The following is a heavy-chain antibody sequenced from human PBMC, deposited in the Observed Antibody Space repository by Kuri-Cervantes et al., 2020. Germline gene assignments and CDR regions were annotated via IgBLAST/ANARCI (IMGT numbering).Heavy chain of an antibody. V-gene: IGHV1-8*02. CDR2: MNPNSGNT. CDR1: GYTFTSYG. J-gene: IGHJ6*03. CDR3: ARLGVWFGDYYMDV. Sequence: ASVKVSCKASGYTFTSYGISWVRQATGQGLEWMGWMNPNSGNTGYAQKFQGRVTMTRNTSISTAYMELSSLRSEDTAVYYCARLGVWFGDYYMDVWGKGTTVTVSS. D-gene: IGHD3-10*01.